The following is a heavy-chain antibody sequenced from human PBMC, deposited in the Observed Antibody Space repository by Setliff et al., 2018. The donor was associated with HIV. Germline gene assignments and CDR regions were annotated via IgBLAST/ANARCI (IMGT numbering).Heavy chain of an antibody. V-gene: IGHV1-2*06. J-gene: IGHJ5*02. CDR3: AREAAYYYGSGSYNWFDP. CDR2: INPNSGGT. CDR1: GYTFTGYY. D-gene: IGHD3-10*01. Sequence: ASVKVSCKASGYTFTGYYLHWVRQAPGQGLEWMGRINPNSGGTHFPPKFQGRVTMTRDSSISTAYMELSRLRSDDTAVYYCAREAAYYYGSGSYNWFDPWGQGTLVTVSS.